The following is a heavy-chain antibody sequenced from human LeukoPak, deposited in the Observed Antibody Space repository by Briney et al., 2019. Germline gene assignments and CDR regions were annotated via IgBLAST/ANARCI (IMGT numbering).Heavy chain of an antibody. V-gene: IGHV3-23*01. CDR1: GFTFSIYA. J-gene: IGHJ4*02. CDR2: ITSSGAGT. Sequence: GGSLRLSCAASGFTFSIYAMSWVRQAPGKGLEWVSSITSSGAGTYYPDSVKGRFTISRDNSENTLYLQMNSLRAEDTAAYYCAKDRPNYYDTSGHYYRRNGDCWGQGTLVTVS. CDR3: AKDRPNYYDTSGHYYRRNGDC. D-gene: IGHD3-22*01.